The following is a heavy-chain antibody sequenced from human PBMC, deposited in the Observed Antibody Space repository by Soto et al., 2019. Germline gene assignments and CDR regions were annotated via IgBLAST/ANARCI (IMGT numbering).Heavy chain of an antibody. D-gene: IGHD3-22*01. CDR2: ISYDGSNK. CDR3: AKGPSRITMIVVVTLPDY. J-gene: IGHJ4*02. Sequence: QVQLVESGGGVVQPGRSLRLSCAASGFTFSSYGMHWVRQAPGKGLEWVAVISYDGSNKYYADSVKGRFTISRDNSKNTLYLQMNSLRAEDTAVYYCAKGPSRITMIVVVTLPDYWGQGTLVTVSS. CDR1: GFTFSSYG. V-gene: IGHV3-30*18.